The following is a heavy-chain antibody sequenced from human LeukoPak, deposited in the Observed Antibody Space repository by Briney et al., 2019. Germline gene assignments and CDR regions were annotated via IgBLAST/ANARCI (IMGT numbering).Heavy chain of an antibody. CDR3: TKRVKFGGTWDHFAD. Sequence: GGSLRLSCAASGFTFDNYRMSWVRQAPGKGLEWVSTVNADGGNTYYADSVKGRFTISRDNSKSTLILQMNSLRVEDTALYYCTKRVKFGGTWDHFADWGQGTLVTVSS. CDR1: GFTFDNYR. D-gene: IGHD3-16*01. J-gene: IGHJ4*02. CDR2: VNADGGNT. V-gene: IGHV3-23*01.